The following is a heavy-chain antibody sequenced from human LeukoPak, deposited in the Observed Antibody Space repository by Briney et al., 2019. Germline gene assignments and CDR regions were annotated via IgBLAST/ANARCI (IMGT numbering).Heavy chain of an antibody. CDR2: IYYSGST. Sequence: SETLSLTCTVSGGSISSSSYYWAWIRQPPGKGLEWIGSIYYSGSTYYNPSLESRVSISVDTSKNQFSLKLSSVTAADTAVYFCARHLYSGSTYFDCWGQGALVTVSS. D-gene: IGHD1-26*01. J-gene: IGHJ4*02. CDR3: ARHLYSGSTYFDC. CDR1: GGSISSSSYY. V-gene: IGHV4-39*01.